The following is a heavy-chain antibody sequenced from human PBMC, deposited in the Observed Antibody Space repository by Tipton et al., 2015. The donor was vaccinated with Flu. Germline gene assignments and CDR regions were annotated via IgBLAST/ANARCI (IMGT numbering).Heavy chain of an antibody. CDR2: IYYSGST. CDR1: GGSISSYY. V-gene: IGHV4-59*01. D-gene: IGHD5-18*01. CDR3: ARVLRSKEPGYSYGYWFDP. J-gene: IGHJ5*02. Sequence: TLSLTCTVSGGSISSYYWSWIRQPPGKGLEWIGYIYYSGSTNYNPSLKSRVTISVDTSKNQFSLKLSSVTAVDTAVYYCARVLRSKEPGYSYGYWFDPWGQGTLVTVSS.